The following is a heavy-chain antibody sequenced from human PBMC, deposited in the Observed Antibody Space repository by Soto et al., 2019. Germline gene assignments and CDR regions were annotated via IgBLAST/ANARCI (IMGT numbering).Heavy chain of an antibody. J-gene: IGHJ6*02. Sequence: PPETLSLTCTVSGGSVSSGNYYWSWIRQPPGKGLELIGYIYYNGGTHYNSSLKSRVTISVDTSNNQFSLKLSSVTAADTAVYYCARDTRVPYGIDXWGQWTTVTVSX. D-gene: IGHD3-10*01. CDR1: GGSVSSGNYY. V-gene: IGHV4-61*01. CDR3: ARDTRVPYGIDX. CDR2: IYYNGGT.